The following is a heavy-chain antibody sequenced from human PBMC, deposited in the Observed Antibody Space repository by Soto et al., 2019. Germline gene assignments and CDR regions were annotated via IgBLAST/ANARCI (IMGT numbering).Heavy chain of an antibody. CDR1: GFSLSTSGAG. D-gene: IGHD7-27*01. Sequence: QITLKESGPTLVKPTQTLTLTCTFSGFSLSTSGAGVGWIRQPPPKALEWLAVVYWDDDKRYSPSLKSRLTITTDTSTHQVVLKLTNMDPVDTATYYCAYRLYAGWLTGSYYDYWGPGPLVTVSS. J-gene: IGHJ4*02. V-gene: IGHV2-5*02. CDR3: AYRLYAGWLTGSYYDY. CDR2: VYWDDDK.